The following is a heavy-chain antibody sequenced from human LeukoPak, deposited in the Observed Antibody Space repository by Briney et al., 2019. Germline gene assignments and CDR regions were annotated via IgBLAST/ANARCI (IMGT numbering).Heavy chain of an antibody. V-gene: IGHV4-30-2*01. CDR1: GGSITSGGYY. CDR3: ATNGPYYHFYMDV. Sequence: SQTLSLTCTVSGGSITSGGYYWSWIRQPPGKGLEWIGYIYHSGSTYYNPSLKSRVTILVDRSKNQFSLKLNSVTAADTAVYYCATNGPYYHFYMDVWGKGTTVTVSS. CDR2: IYHSGST. D-gene: IGHD2-8*01. J-gene: IGHJ6*03.